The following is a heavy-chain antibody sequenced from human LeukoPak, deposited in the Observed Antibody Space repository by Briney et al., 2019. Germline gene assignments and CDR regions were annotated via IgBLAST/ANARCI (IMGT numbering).Heavy chain of an antibody. CDR2: IKSKTDGGTT. D-gene: IGHD3-22*01. J-gene: IGHJ4*02. Sequence: PGGSLRLSCAASGFTFSNAWMSWVRQAPGKGLEWVGRIKSKTDGGTTDYAAPVKGRFTISRDDSKNTLYLQMNSLKTEDTAVYYCTTVGYDSSGYYYGIQLELENDYWGQGTLVTVSS. V-gene: IGHV3-15*01. CDR1: GFTFSNAW. CDR3: TTVGYDSSGYYYGIQLELENDY.